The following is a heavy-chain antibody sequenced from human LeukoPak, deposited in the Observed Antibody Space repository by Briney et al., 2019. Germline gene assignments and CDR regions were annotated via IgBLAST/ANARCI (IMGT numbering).Heavy chain of an antibody. Sequence: SETLSLTCAVYGGSFSGYYWSWIRQPPGKGLEWIGEINHSGSTNYNPSLKSRVTISVETSNHQFSLKLSSVTAADTAVYYCARGRVIVVVTAFDIWGQGTMVTVSS. V-gene: IGHV4-34*01. CDR3: ARGRVIVVVTAFDI. J-gene: IGHJ3*02. CDR1: GGSFSGYY. D-gene: IGHD3-22*01. CDR2: INHSGST.